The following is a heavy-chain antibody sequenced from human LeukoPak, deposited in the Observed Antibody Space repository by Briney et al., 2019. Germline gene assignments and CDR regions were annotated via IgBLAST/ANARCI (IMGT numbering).Heavy chain of an antibody. CDR1: GGTFSSYA. Sequence: ASVKVSCKASGGTFSSYAISWVRQAPGQGLEWVGGIIPIFGTANYAQKFQGRVTITADKSTSTAYMELSSLRSEDTAVYYCARVKGDYWAFGDYWGQGTLVTVSS. J-gene: IGHJ4*02. D-gene: IGHD4-17*01. V-gene: IGHV1-69*06. CDR2: IIPIFGTA. CDR3: ARVKGDYWAFGDY.